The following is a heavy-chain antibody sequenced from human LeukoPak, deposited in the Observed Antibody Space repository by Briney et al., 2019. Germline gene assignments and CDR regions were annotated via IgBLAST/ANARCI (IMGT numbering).Heavy chain of an antibody. Sequence: ASVKVSCKASGYTFTSYGISWVRQAPGQGLEWMGWISAYNGNTNYAQKFQGRVTITRNTSISTAYMELSSLRSEDTAVYYCAAGYSSSAGSWFDPWGQGTLVTVSS. CDR3: AAGYSSSAGSWFDP. D-gene: IGHD6-6*01. CDR1: GYTFTSYG. J-gene: IGHJ5*02. V-gene: IGHV1-18*01. CDR2: ISAYNGNT.